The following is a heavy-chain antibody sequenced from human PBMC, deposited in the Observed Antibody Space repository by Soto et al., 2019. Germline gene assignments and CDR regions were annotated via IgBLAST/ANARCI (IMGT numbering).Heavy chain of an antibody. J-gene: IGHJ4*02. V-gene: IGHV3-74*01. D-gene: IGHD3-10*01. CDR3: MSGHFDY. CDR2: INNDGTST. Sequence: VQVVESGGGLVQPGGSLRLSCAASGFTLSSSWMHWVRQTPGKGLVWVSCINNDGTSTSYADSVKGRFTISRDNAKNTLYLHMNSLRAEDSAVYYCMSGHFDYWGQGTLVTVSS. CDR1: GFTLSSSW.